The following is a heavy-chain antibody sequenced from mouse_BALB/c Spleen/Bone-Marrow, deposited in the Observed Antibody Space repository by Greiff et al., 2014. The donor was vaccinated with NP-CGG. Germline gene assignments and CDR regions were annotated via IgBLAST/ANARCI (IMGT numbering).Heavy chain of an antibody. CDR1: GFDFRRYW. V-gene: IGHV4-1*02. CDR3: ARLGDRGWFAY. Sequence: VQLKESGGGLVQPGGSLKLSCAASGFDFRRYWMSWVRQAPGKGLEWIGEINPNSRTINYTPSPKDKLIISRDNAKNTLYLQMSRVRSEDTALYYCARLGDRGWFAYWGQGTLVTVSA. D-gene: IGHD3-3*01. CDR2: INPNSRTI. J-gene: IGHJ3*01.